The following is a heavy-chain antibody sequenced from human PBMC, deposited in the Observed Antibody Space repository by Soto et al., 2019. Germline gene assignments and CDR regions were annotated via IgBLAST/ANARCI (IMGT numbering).Heavy chain of an antibody. J-gene: IGHJ5*02. V-gene: IGHV1-69*01. CDR2: IIPVSGTA. CDR1: GGTFSSYV. CDR3: ATVDRSVALVGWFDP. Sequence: QVHLEQSGAEVKKPGSSMKVSCKFSGGTFSSYVIIWVRQAPGQGLEWMGGIIPVSGTANYAQKFHGRVTISVDAATNTAYMELSSVRFDDTAVYYCATVDRSVALVGWFDPWGQGTLVTVSS. D-gene: IGHD2-8*02.